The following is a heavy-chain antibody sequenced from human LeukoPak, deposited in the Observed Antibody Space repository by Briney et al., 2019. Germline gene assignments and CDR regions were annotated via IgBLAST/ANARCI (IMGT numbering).Heavy chain of an antibody. J-gene: IGHJ4*02. V-gene: IGHV1-8*01. CDR2: MNPNSGNT. Sequence: ASVKVSCKASGYTFTSYDINWVRQATGQGLEWMGWMNPNSGNTGYAQKFQGRVTMTRNTSISTAYMELNSLRSDDTAVYYCARGGHDILTGYPFDWGQGTLVTVSS. D-gene: IGHD3-9*01. CDR1: GYTFTSYD. CDR3: ARGGHDILTGYPFD.